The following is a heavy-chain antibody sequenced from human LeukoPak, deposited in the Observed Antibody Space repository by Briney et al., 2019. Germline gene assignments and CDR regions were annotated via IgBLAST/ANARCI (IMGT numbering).Heavy chain of an antibody. J-gene: IGHJ4*02. CDR2: ISWNSGSM. V-gene: IGHV3-9*01. CDR1: GFTFDDYA. CDR3: AKDWVVDYDYVWGSYRYTGGFDY. D-gene: IGHD3-16*02. Sequence: PGGSLRLSCAASGFTFDDYAMHWVRQAPGKGLEWVSGISWNSGSMGYADSVKGRFTISRDNAKNSLYLQMNSLRAEDTALYYCAKDWVVDYDYVWGSYRYTGGFDYWGQGTLVTVSS.